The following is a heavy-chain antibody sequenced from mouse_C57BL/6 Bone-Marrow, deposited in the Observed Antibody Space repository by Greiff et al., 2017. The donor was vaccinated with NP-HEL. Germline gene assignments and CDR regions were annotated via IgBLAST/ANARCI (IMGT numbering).Heavy chain of an antibody. J-gene: IGHJ2*01. CDR3: ARGVLREVPYFDY. CDR1: GFTFSDYG. Sequence: EVKLEESGGGLVKPGGSLKLSCAASGFTFSDYGMHWVRQAPEKGLEWVAYISSGSSTIYYADTVKGRFTISRDNAKNTLFLQMTSLRSEDTAMYYCARGVLREVPYFDYWGQGTTLTVSS. D-gene: IGHD1-1*01. CDR2: ISSGSSTI. V-gene: IGHV5-17*01.